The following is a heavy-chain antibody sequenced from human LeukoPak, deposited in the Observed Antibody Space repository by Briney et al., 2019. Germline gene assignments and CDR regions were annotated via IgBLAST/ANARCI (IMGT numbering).Heavy chain of an antibody. CDR1: GFTFSSYA. V-gene: IGHV3-23*01. D-gene: IGHD4-17*01. Sequence: PGGSLRFSCAASGFTFSSYAMSWVRQAPGKGLEWVSAISGSGGSTYYADSVKGRFTISRDNSKNTLYLQMNSLRAEDTAVYYCAKAPLLYGDHLARNAFDIWGQGTMVTVSS. CDR3: AKAPLLYGDHLARNAFDI. J-gene: IGHJ3*02. CDR2: ISGSGGST.